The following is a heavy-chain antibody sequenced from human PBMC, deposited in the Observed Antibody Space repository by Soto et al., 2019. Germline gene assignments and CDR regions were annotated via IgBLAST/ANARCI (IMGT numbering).Heavy chain of an antibody. CDR2: ITPFSGDA. V-gene: IGHV1-45*02. Sequence: QMQLVQSGAEVKKTGSSVTVSCKALGNTFTYRYLHWVRQAPGQALEWMGWITPFSGDAHYAQKFQERVTNTRDKSIKTAYMQMSSLRSEDPAMYFCAGGGAGSGPFTWELPDHWGQGTLVTVSS. CDR1: GNTFTYRY. J-gene: IGHJ4*02. D-gene: IGHD1-26*01. CDR3: AGGGAGSGPFTWELPDH.